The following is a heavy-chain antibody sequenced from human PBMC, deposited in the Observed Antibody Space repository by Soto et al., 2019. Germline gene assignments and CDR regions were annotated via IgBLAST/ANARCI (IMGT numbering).Heavy chain of an antibody. J-gene: IGHJ4*02. V-gene: IGHV3-30-3*01. CDR2: ISYDGSNK. CDR1: GFTFSSYA. D-gene: IGHD2-2*01. Sequence: QVQLVESGGGVVQPGRSLRLSCAASGFTFSSYAMHWVRQAPGKGLEWVAVISYDGSNKYYADSVKGRFTISRDNSKNTLYLQMNSLRAEDTAVYYCAREEWYQLPADYWGQGTLDTVSS. CDR3: AREEWYQLPADY.